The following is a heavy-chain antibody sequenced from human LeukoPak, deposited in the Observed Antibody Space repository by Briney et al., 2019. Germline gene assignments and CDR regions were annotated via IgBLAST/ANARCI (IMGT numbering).Heavy chain of an antibody. CDR3: ARLSWIQLWLSPAYFDY. D-gene: IGHD5-18*01. V-gene: IGHV3-7*01. CDR1: GFTFSSYV. J-gene: IGHJ4*02. CDR2: IKQDGSEK. Sequence: GRSLRLSCAASGFTFSSYVMHWVRQAPGKGLEWVASIKQDGSEKHYVDSVKGRFTISKDNAKNSLYLQMNTLRAEDTAVYYCARLSWIQLWLSPAYFDYWGQGTLVTVSS.